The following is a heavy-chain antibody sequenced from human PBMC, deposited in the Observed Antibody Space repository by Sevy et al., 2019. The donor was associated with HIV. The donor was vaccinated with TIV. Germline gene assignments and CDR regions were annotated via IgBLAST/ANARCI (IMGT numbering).Heavy chain of an antibody. CDR1: GITFSSHA. J-gene: IGHJ4*02. D-gene: IGHD4-17*01. CDR2: ISYDGSNK. V-gene: IGHV3-30-3*01. CDR3: ARADYGDYSGEFDY. Sequence: LSLTCAASGITFSSHAMHWVRQAPGKGLEWVTIISYDGSNKYYADSVKGRFTISRDNSKNTLYLQMNSLRDEDTAVYYCARADYGDYSGEFDYWGQGTLVTVSS.